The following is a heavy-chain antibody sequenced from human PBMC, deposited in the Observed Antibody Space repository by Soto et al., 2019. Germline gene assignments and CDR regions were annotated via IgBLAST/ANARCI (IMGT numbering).Heavy chain of an antibody. V-gene: IGHV1-2*02. J-gene: IGHJ6*02. CDR3: ARDRGYDLPASYWYALYGRDV. Sequence: QVQLVQSGAEVKKPGASVKVSCTASGYTFIDYSMNWVRQAPGQGLEWMGWINPSSGGTHYAQKFPGRVAMTRDTSISLVYMELRRLKSDDTAVYYWARDRGYDLPASYWYALYGRDVCGQGTRVTVSS. CDR1: GYTFIDYS. CDR2: INPSSGGT. D-gene: IGHD2-8*02.